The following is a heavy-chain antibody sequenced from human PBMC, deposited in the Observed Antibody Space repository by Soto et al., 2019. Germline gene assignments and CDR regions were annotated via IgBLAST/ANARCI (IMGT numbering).Heavy chain of an antibody. CDR1: GHTFTRNY. Sequence: QVELLQSGAEVRKPGASVKVSCKASGHTFTRNYMHWVRQAPGQGLEWMGVINPDGDVTTYAHKLRARVTLTRVMSTSFFNMELSSPTSESTAVYYCAAMFSSGGLQHFDAWGQGSLIIVSS. V-gene: IGHV1-46*04. CDR3: AAMFSSGGLQHFDA. CDR2: INPDGDVT. J-gene: IGHJ4*02. D-gene: IGHD3-10*02.